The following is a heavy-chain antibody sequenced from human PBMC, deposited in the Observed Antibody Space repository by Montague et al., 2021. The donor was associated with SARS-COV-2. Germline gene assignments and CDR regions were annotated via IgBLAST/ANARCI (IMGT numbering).Heavy chain of an antibody. CDR2: IWYEGSNK. Sequence: SRRLSCAASGFTFSSYGMHWVRQAPGKGLEWVAVIWYEGSNKYYXDSVKGRFTISRDNSKNTLYLQMNSLRAEDTAVYYCAREQHIVVVTATPGAFDIWGQGTMVTVSS. CDR1: GFTFSSYG. J-gene: IGHJ3*02. CDR3: AREQHIVVVTATPGAFDI. D-gene: IGHD2-21*02. V-gene: IGHV3-33*01.